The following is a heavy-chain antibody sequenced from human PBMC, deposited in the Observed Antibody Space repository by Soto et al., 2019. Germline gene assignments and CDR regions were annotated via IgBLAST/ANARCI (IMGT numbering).Heavy chain of an antibody. CDR2: IYSDGRT. CDR1: GFTVSSYY. J-gene: IGHJ5*02. V-gene: IGHV3-53*01. CDR3: PRDAAASYCSSTSCSGGFDP. Sequence: GSLRLSFSISGFTVSSYYMNWVRQTPGKGLEWVSVIYSDGRTYHADYVKGRFTISRDNSKNTLSLQMNSLTAEDTAMYYCPRDAAASYCSSTSCSGGFDPWGQGTLVTVSS. D-gene: IGHD2-2*01.